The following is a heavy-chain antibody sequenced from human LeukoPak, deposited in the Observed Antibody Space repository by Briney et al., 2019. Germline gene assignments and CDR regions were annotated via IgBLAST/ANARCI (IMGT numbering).Heavy chain of an antibody. Sequence: GESPKISCKGSGYSFTSYWISWVRQMPGKGLEWMGRIDPSDSYTNYSPSFQGHVTISADKSISTAYLQWSSLKASDTAMYYCARRWGYSSSGGAFDIWGQGTMVTVSS. CDR3: ARRWGYSSSGGAFDI. CDR2: IDPSDSYT. CDR1: GYSFTSYW. V-gene: IGHV5-10-1*01. D-gene: IGHD6-13*01. J-gene: IGHJ3*02.